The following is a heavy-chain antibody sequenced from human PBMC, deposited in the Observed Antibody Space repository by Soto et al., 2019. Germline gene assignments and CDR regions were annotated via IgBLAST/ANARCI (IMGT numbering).Heavy chain of an antibody. CDR2: INAGTGTT. J-gene: IGHJ4*02. CDR1: GFTFTDYG. D-gene: IGHD3-3*01. V-gene: IGHV1-3*01. CDR3: AREHDLWRPFCFDY. Sequence: QVRLVQSGAEVKNPGASVKVSCKASGFTFTDYGTQWVRQVPGQSLEWMGWINAGTGTTKYSQKFQGRVAFSRDTSANVAYLEVRGLRSEDTAVYYCAREHDLWRPFCFDYWGQGTLVTVSS.